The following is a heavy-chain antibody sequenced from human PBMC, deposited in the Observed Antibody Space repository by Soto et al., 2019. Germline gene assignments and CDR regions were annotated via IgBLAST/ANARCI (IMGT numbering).Heavy chain of an antibody. CDR2: IYHSGST. J-gene: IGHJ4*02. V-gene: IGHV4-30-2*01. Sequence: ASETLSLTCAVSGGSISSGGYSWSWIRQPPGKGLEWIGYIYHSGSTYYNPSLKSRVTISVDRSKNQFSLKLSSVTAADTAVYYCASAWFGELYKDYWGQGTLVTVSS. CDR1: GGSISSGGYS. CDR3: ASAWFGELYKDY. D-gene: IGHD3-10*01.